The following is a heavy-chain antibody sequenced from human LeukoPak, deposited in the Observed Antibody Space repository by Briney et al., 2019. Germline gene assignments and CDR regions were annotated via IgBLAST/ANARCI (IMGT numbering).Heavy chain of an antibody. V-gene: IGHV1-46*01. CDR1: GYTFTSYY. CDR3: ARAGGSGSSWYYFDY. CDR2: INPSGGST. Sequence: ASVKVSCKASGYTFTSYYMHWVRQAPGQGLEWMGIINPSGGSTSYAQKFQGRVTMTRDTSTSTVYMELSSLRSEDTAVYYCARAGGSGSSWYYFDYWGQGTLVTVSS. D-gene: IGHD6-13*01. J-gene: IGHJ4*02.